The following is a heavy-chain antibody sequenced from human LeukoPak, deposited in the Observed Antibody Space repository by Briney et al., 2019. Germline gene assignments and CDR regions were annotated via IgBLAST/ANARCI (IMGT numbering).Heavy chain of an antibody. J-gene: IGHJ6*03. CDR1: GFTFDDYG. Sequence: RPGGSLRLSCAASGFTFDDYGMSWVRQAPGKGLEWVSGINWNGGSTGYADSVKGRFTISRDNAKNSLYLQMNSLRAEDTALYYCARDRIAVAGTLFGYYYYMDVWGKGTTVTVSS. D-gene: IGHD6-19*01. V-gene: IGHV3-20*04. CDR2: INWNGGST. CDR3: ARDRIAVAGTLFGYYYYMDV.